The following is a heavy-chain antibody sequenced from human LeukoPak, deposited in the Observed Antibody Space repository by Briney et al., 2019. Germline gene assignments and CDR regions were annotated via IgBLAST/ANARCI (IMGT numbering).Heavy chain of an antibody. J-gene: IGHJ3*02. D-gene: IGHD3-22*01. CDR3: ARVGGYPLSAFDI. CDR2: IYYSGST. V-gene: IGHV4-39*02. CDR1: GGSISSSSYY. Sequence: PSETLSLTCTVSGGSISSSSYYWGWIRQPPGKGLEWIGSIYYSGSTYYNPSLKSRVTISVDTSKNHFSLKLNSVTAADTAVYYCARVGGYPLSAFDIWGQGTMVTVSS.